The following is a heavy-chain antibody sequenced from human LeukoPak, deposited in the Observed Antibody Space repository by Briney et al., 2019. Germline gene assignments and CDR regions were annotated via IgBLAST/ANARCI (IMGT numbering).Heavy chain of an antibody. CDR3: AKLKGPATLYIY. CDR2: INPEGSYT. Sequence: GGSLRLSCAASGFTFETNWLSWVRQAPGEGLEWVASINPEGSYTPYVDSVRGRFTISRDNDNNFLYLQMDSLRDGDTAVYYCAKLKGPATLYIYGGKGTLVMVPS. J-gene: IGHJ4*02. V-gene: IGHV3-7*01. D-gene: IGHD3-9*01. CDR1: GFTFETNW.